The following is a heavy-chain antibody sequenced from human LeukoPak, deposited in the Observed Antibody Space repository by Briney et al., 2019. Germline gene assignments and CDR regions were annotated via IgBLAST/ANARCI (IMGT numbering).Heavy chain of an antibody. V-gene: IGHV1-18*01. CDR1: GGTFSSYA. CDR2: ISAYNGNT. CDR3: ARDRKHYYGSGSYTY. J-gene: IGHJ4*02. Sequence: ASVKVSCKASGGTFSSYAISWVRQAPGQGLEWMGWISAYNGNTNYAQKLQGRVTMTTDTSTSTAYMELRSLRSDDTAVYYCARDRKHYYGSGSYTYWGQGTLVTVSS. D-gene: IGHD3-10*01.